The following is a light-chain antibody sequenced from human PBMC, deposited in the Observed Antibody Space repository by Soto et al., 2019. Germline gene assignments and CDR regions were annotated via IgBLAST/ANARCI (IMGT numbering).Light chain of an antibody. V-gene: IGKV1-39*01. J-gene: IGKJ4*01. CDR2: ASS. CDR1: QSVRSY. CDR3: QQSYTSPLT. Sequence: DIQMTQSPSSVSASVGDRVTIACRAGQSVRSYLNWYQQKPGKAPNLLIYASSTLQSGVPSRFSGGGSGTDFTLTISSLQPEDFANYYCQQSYTSPLTFGGGTKVEI.